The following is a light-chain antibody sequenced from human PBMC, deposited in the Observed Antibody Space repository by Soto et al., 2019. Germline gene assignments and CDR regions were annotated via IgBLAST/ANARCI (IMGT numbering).Light chain of an antibody. Sequence: EIVMTQSPATLSVSPGERATLSCRASQNIENHLAWYQQTPGQAPRLLIHGASTRATGIPTRFSGSGSGTEFTLTINSLQPDDFATYYCQQYHIYSGTFGQGTKVDIK. V-gene: IGKV3-15*01. CDR3: QQYHIYSGT. CDR2: GAS. CDR1: QNIENH. J-gene: IGKJ1*01.